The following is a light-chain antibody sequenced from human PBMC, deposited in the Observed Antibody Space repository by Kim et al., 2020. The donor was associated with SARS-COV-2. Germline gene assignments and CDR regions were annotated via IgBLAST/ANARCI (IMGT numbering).Light chain of an antibody. CDR3: SSYTTSTSVV. CDR2: GVS. Sequence: QSLTVSCTGNRNDLAGYNYVSWYQQPPDKAPKLMIYGVSHRPSGVYNRFAGSKSGNTASLTISGLQAEDEADYYCSSYTTSTSVVFGGGTQLTVL. J-gene: IGLJ2*01. CDR1: RNDLAGYNY. V-gene: IGLV2-14*03.